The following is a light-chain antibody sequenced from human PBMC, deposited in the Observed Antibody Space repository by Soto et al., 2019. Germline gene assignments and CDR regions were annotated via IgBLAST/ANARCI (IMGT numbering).Light chain of an antibody. V-gene: IGLV2-11*01. CDR3: CLYAGSYTSV. Sequence: QSALTQPRSVSGSPGQSVTISCTGTSSDVGTYNYVSWYQQHPGKAPKLMIYDVSQRPSGVPDRFSGSKSGNTASLTISGLQAEAESDYYCCLYAGSYTSVFGGGTKLTVL. CDR1: SSDVGTYNY. J-gene: IGLJ2*01. CDR2: DVS.